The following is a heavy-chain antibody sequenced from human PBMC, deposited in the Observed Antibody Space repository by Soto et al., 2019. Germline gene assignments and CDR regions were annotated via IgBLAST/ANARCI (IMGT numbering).Heavy chain of an antibody. D-gene: IGHD3-22*01. CDR1: GGSISSGGYS. Sequence: SETLSLTCAVSGGSISSGGYSWSWIRQPPGKGLEWIGYIYHSGSTYYNPSLKSRVTISVDRSKNQFSLKLSSVTAADTAVYYCAAQSSYYYDSSGYHWGQGTLVTVSS. CDR3: AAQSSYYYDSSGYH. J-gene: IGHJ5*02. CDR2: IYHSGST. V-gene: IGHV4-30-2*01.